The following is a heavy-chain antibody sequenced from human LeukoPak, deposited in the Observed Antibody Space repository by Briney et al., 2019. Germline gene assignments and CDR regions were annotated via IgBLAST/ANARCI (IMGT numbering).Heavy chain of an antibody. D-gene: IGHD2-15*01. CDR1: GYTFTSYY. CDR3: AREAPRGPYFDY. V-gene: IGHV1-46*01. CDR2: INPSGGST. J-gene: IGHJ4*02. Sequence: ASVKVSCKASGYTFTSYYMHWVRQAPGQGLEWMGIINPSGGSTSYAQKFRGRVTMTRDTSTSTVYMELSSLRSEDTAVYYCAREAPRGPYFDYWGQGTLVTVSS.